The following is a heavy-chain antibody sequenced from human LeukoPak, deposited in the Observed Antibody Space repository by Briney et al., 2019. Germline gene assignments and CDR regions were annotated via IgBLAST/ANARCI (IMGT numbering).Heavy chain of an antibody. D-gene: IGHD2-15*01. CDR1: GGSITNYY. Sequence: SETLSLTCTVSGGSITNYYWSWILQPPGKGLEWIGYIYYSGSSNYNPSLKSRVTISVDTSKNQFSLKLRSVTAADTAVYYCARDQEDPYNAMDVWAKGPRSPSP. CDR2: IYYSGSS. J-gene: IGHJ6*02. CDR3: ARDQEDPYNAMDV. V-gene: IGHV4-59*01.